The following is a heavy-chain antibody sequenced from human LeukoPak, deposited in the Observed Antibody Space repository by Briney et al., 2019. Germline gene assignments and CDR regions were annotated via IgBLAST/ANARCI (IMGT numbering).Heavy chain of an antibody. D-gene: IGHD5-24*01. V-gene: IGHV3-23*01. CDR2: ISGGGSDT. CDR3: AKEVMAYSFYGTDA. CDR1: GFTFASYG. Sequence: GGSLRLSCAASGFTFASYGMNWVRQAPGKGLEWVPVISGGGSDTYYADSVKGRFTISRDNSKNTLYLQMNSLRAEDTAVYYCAKEVMAYSFYGTDAWGQGTTVTVSS. J-gene: IGHJ6*02.